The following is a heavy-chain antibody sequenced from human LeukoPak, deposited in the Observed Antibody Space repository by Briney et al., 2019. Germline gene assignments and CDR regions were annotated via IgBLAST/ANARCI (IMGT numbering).Heavy chain of an antibody. CDR2: INPNSGGT. J-gene: IGHJ5*02. V-gene: IGHV1-2*02. D-gene: IGHD3-3*01. CDR1: GYTFTGYY. CDR3: ARGGPTYYDFWSGQNWFDP. Sequence: ASVKVSSKTSGYTFTGYYMHWVRQAPGQGLEWMGWINPNSGGTNYAQKFQGRVTMTRATSITTAYMELSRLRSDDTAVYYCARGGPTYYDFWSGQNWFDPWGQGTLVTVSS.